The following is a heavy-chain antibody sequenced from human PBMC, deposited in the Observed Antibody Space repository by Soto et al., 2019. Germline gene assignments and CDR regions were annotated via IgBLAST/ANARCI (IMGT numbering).Heavy chain of an antibody. CDR3: ARAWKSMVHPHIDY. J-gene: IGHJ4*02. Sequence: GGSLRLSCAASGFRFSGYYMTWIRQAPGKGLEWVSKISGGGTTIYYADSVKGRFTVSRDNAKNSLYLQMNSLRTEDTAVYYCARAWKSMVHPHIDYWGQGTLVTVSS. CDR1: GFRFSGYY. CDR2: ISGGGTTI. D-gene: IGHD3-10*01. V-gene: IGHV3-11*01.